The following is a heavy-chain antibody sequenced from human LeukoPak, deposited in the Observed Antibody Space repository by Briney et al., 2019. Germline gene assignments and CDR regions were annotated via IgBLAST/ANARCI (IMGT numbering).Heavy chain of an antibody. V-gene: IGHV3-21*04. CDR2: ISSSGSTI. D-gene: IGHD3-22*01. J-gene: IGHJ4*02. CDR1: GFTFSSYW. Sequence: GGSLRLSCAASGFTFSSYWMNWVRQAPGKGLEWVSSISSSGSTIYYADSVKGRFTISRDNAKNSLYLQMNSLRAEDTAVYYCARAHYYDSSGYSPWNFDYWGQGTLVTVSS. CDR3: ARAHYYDSSGYSPWNFDY.